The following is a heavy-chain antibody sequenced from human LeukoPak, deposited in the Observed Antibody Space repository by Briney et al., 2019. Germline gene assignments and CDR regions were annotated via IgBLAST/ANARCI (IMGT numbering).Heavy chain of an antibody. CDR2: IYHSGST. V-gene: IGHV4-38-2*02. CDR1: GYSISSGYY. CDR3: ARAAFYCSSTSCPLGYAFDI. D-gene: IGHD2-2*01. J-gene: IGHJ3*02. Sequence: PSETLSLTCTVSGYSISSGYYWGWIRQPPGKGLEWIGSIYHSGSTYYNPSLKSRVTISVDTSKNQFSLKLSSVTAADTAVYYCARAAFYCSSTSCPLGYAFDIWGQGTMVTVSS.